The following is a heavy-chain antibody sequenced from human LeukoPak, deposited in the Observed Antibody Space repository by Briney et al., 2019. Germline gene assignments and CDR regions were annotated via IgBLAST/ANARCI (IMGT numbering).Heavy chain of an antibody. V-gene: IGHV5-51*01. D-gene: IGHD3-22*01. CDR3: ARQQDYYDSSGYYRYFDY. CDR1: GYSFTSYW. Sequence: GGSLKISCKGSGYSFTSYWIGWVRQMPGKGLEWMGIIYPGDSDTRYSPSFQGQVTISADKSISTAYLQWSSLKASDTAMYYCARQQDYYDSSGYYRYFDYWGQGTLVTVSS. CDR2: IYPGDSDT. J-gene: IGHJ4*02.